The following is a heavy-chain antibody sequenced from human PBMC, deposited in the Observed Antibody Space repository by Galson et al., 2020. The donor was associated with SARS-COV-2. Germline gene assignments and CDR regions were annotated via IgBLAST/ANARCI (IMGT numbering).Heavy chain of an antibody. V-gene: IGHV4-59*01. CDR1: DVSMTSYY. J-gene: IGHJ6*02. CDR2: ISYSGST. CDR3: ARDPAPLYGDNYYYGIDV. Sequence: ETSETLSLTCSVSDVSMTSYYWSWIRQPPGTGLEWLGYISYSGSTNYNPSLRSRVTILVDLSKNQFSLKLSSVTAADTAVYYCARDPAPLYGDNYYYGIDVWGRGTTVTVSS. D-gene: IGHD4-17*01.